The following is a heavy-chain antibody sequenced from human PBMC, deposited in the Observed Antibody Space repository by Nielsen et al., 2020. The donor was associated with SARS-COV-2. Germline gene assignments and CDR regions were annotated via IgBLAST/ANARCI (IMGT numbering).Heavy chain of an antibody. D-gene: IGHD3-10*01. CDR2: ISAYNGNT. CDR1: GYTFTSYG. CDR3: ARDTSPLPLWFRELSYYYYGMDV. V-gene: IGHV1-18*01. Sequence: ASVKVSCKASGYTFTSYGISWVRQAPGQGLEWMGWISAYNGNTNYAQKLQGRVTMTTDTSTSTVYMELRSLRSDDTAVYYCARDTSPLPLWFRELSYYYYGMDVWGQGTTVTVSS. J-gene: IGHJ6*02.